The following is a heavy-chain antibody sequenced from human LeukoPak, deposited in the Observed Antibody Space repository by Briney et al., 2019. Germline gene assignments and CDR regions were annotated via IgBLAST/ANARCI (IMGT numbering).Heavy chain of an antibody. CDR2: MSYDGSNK. Sequence: TGGSLRLSCAASGFPFSTYAMHWVRQAPGKGLEWVAVMSYDGSNKYHADSVKGRFTISRDNSKNTLYLQINSLRPDDTAVYYCAKAGCSSTNCYENYWGQGTLVTVSS. D-gene: IGHD2-2*01. CDR1: GFPFSTYA. CDR3: AKAGCSSTNCYENY. V-gene: IGHV3-30*18. J-gene: IGHJ4*02.